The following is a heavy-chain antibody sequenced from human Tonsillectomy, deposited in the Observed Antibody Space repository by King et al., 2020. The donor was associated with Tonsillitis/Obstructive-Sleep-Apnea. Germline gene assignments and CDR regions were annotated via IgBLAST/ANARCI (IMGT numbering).Heavy chain of an antibody. J-gene: IGHJ6*02. CDR3: ARLREVGGYYYYGMDV. CDR2: IDPSDSYT. Sequence: VQLVESGAEVKKPGESLRISCKGSGYSFTSYWISWVRQMPGKGLEWMGRIDPSDSYTNYSPSFQGHVTISADKSISTAYLQWSSLKASDTAMFYCARLREVGGYYYYGMDVWGQGTTVTVSS. CDR1: GYSFTSYW. D-gene: IGHD3-10*01. V-gene: IGHV5-10-1*03.